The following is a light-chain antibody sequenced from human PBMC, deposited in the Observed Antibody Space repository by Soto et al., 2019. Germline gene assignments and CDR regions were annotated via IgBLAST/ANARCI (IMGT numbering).Light chain of an antibody. CDR3: RQRVSWPT. Sequence: DIHMTQAPSTRSASVLYRVTMTFRASQSISSWLAWYQQKPGKAPKLLIYKASSLESGVPSRFSGSGSGTEFTLTISSLEPEDFAVYYCRQRVSWPTFGRGTKVDIK. J-gene: IGKJ1*01. CDR2: KAS. V-gene: IGKV1-5*03. CDR1: QSISSW.